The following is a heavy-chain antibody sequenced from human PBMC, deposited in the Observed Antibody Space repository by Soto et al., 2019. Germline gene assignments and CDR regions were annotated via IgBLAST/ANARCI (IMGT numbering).Heavy chain of an antibody. CDR3: AGAIVVVLAARWFDP. J-gene: IGHJ5*02. Sequence: GASVKVSCKASGGTFSSYAISWVRQAPGQGLEWMGGIIPIFGTANYAQKFQGRVTITADKSTSTAYMELSSLRSEDTAVYYCAGAIVVVLAARWFDPWGQGTLVTVS. CDR2: IIPIFGTA. D-gene: IGHD2-2*01. V-gene: IGHV1-69*06. CDR1: GGTFSSYA.